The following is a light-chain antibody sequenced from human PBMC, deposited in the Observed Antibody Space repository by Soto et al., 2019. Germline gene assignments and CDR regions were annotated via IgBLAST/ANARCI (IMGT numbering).Light chain of an antibody. CDR1: QYISSW. CDR3: QQYNSQRT. J-gene: IGKJ1*01. Sequence: DIQMTQSPSTLSASVGDRVTITCRASQYISSWLAWYQQKPGKAPKLLIYKASSLESGVPPRFSGSGSGTEFTLTNSSLQPDDFETYYCQQYNSQRTFGQGTKVETK. V-gene: IGKV1-5*03. CDR2: KAS.